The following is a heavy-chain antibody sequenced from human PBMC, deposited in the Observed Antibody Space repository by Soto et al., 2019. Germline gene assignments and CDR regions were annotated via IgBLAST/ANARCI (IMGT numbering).Heavy chain of an antibody. CDR1: GFTFSSYA. V-gene: IGHV3-30-3*01. CDR3: ARELYDFWSGYFGNWFDP. CDR2: ISYDGSNK. D-gene: IGHD3-3*01. J-gene: IGHJ5*02. Sequence: GGSLRLSGAASGFTFSSYAMHWVRQAPGKGLEWVAVISYDGSNKYYADSVRGRFTISRDNSKNTLYLQMNSLRAEDTAVYYCARELYDFWSGYFGNWFDPWGQGTLVTVSS.